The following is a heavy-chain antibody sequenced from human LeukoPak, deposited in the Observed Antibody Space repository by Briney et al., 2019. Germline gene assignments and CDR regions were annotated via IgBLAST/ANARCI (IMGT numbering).Heavy chain of an antibody. CDR3: ARVSTAGATSTSDYFDF. J-gene: IGHJ4*02. V-gene: IGHV4-61*02. CDR2: IYTSGST. CDR1: GGSISSGSYY. D-gene: IGHD1-26*01. Sequence: SETLSLTCTVSGGSISSGSYYWGWIRQPAGKGLEWIGRIYTSGSTNYNPSLKSRVAISVDTSKNQFSLRLISVTAADTAVYYCARVSTAGATSTSDYFDFWGQGTLVTVSS.